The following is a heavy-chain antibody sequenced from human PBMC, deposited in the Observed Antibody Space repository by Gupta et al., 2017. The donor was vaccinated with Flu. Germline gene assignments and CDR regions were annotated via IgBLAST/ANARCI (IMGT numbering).Heavy chain of an antibody. V-gene: IGHV4-34*01. CDR1: SGSFSGYS. J-gene: IGHJ5*02. CDR2: SIHGRGT. Sequence: QVQLQQWGAGLLRPSATLSLTCGVYSGSFSGYSWRWIRQPPGKGLEWIGESIHGRGTNFNPSLKSRVSISVDTSKNQFSLKMTSLTAADTAVYYCARGVSWFDPWGQGTLVTVSS. CDR3: ARGVSWFDP.